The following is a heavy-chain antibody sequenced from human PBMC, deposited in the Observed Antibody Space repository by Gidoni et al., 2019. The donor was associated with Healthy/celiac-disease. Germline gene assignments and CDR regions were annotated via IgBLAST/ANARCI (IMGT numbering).Heavy chain of an antibody. Sequence: QVQLVESGGGVVQPGRSLRLSCAASVFTFSSNGMHWVRQAPGKGLEWVAVISYDGSNKYDADSVKGRFTISRDNSKNTLYLQMNSLRAEDTAVYYCAKDRLAAACHNWFDPWGQGTLVTVSS. J-gene: IGHJ5*02. CDR1: VFTFSSNG. CDR2: ISYDGSNK. V-gene: IGHV3-30*18. CDR3: AKDRLAAACHNWFDP. D-gene: IGHD6-13*01.